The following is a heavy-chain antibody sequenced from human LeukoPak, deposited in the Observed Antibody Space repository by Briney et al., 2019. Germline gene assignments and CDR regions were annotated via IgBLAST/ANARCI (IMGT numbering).Heavy chain of an antibody. CDR2: ISWNSGSI. CDR3: GSKWHCGGDCYYQIDF. J-gene: IGHJ4*02. V-gene: IGHV3-9*01. Sequence: GGSLRLSCAASGLTFDDYAMHWVRQAPGKGLEWVSGISWNSGSIGYADSVKGRFTISRDNSKNTLYLQTNSLRAEDTALYYCGSKWHCGGDCYYQIDFWGQGTLVTVSS. CDR1: GLTFDDYA. D-gene: IGHD2-21*02.